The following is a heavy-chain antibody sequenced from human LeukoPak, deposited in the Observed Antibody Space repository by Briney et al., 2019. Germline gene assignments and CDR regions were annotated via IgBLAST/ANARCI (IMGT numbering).Heavy chain of an antibody. Sequence: SETLSLTCTVSGGSISSSSYYWGWIRQPPGKGLEWIGSIYYSGSTYYNPSLKSRVTISVDTSKNQFSLELSSVTAADTAVYYCARVGFCTSNKCYSYYYYGMDVWGQGTTVTVSS. CDR3: ARVGFCTSNKCYSYYYYGMDV. CDR1: GGSISSSSYY. V-gene: IGHV4-39*07. CDR2: IYYSGST. D-gene: IGHD2-2*02. J-gene: IGHJ6*02.